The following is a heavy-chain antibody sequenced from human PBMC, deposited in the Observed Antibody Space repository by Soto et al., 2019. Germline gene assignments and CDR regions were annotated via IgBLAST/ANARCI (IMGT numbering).Heavy chain of an antibody. J-gene: IGHJ4*02. Sequence: QVQLVQSGAELKKPGSSVKVSCKASGDTFSGYPINWVRQAPGEGLEWMGRIIPVFGTTNDAQRFEGRVTFTADESTNTAYMELSGLLSEDTAVYYCARDGGFGELKYWGPGTLVTASS. CDR1: GDTFSGYP. CDR2: IIPVFGTT. D-gene: IGHD3-10*01. V-gene: IGHV1-69*18. CDR3: ARDGGFGELKY.